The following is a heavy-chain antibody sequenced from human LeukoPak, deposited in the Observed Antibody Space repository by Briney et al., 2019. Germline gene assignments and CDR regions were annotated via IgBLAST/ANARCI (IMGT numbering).Heavy chain of an antibody. V-gene: IGHV3-23*01. CDR3: AKRGVVIRVILVGFHKEAYYFDS. J-gene: IGHJ4*02. CDR1: GISLSNYG. Sequence: GGSLRLSCAVSGISLSNYGMSWVRQAPGKGLEWVAGISGSGGSTNYADSVKGRFTISRDNPKNTLYLQMNRLRAEDTAVYFCAKRGVVIRVILVGFHKEAYYFDSWGQGALVTVSS. CDR2: ISGSGGST. D-gene: IGHD3-22*01.